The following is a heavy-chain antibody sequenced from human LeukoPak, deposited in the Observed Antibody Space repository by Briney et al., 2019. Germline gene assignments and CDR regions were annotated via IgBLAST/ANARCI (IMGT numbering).Heavy chain of an antibody. Sequence: PSETLSLTCAVYGGSFSGYYWSWLRQPPGKGLEWIGEINHSGSTNYNPPLKSRVTISVDTSKNQFSLKLSPVTAADTAVYYCARGIAALMDVWGKGTTVTISS. V-gene: IGHV4-34*01. CDR1: GGSFSGYY. J-gene: IGHJ6*03. CDR2: INHSGST. D-gene: IGHD6-13*01. CDR3: ARGIAALMDV.